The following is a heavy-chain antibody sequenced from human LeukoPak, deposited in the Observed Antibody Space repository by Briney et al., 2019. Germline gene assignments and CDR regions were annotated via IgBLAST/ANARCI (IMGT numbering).Heavy chain of an antibody. CDR2: INPNSGGT. CDR3: ARHSSSFNPVDY. D-gene: IGHD6-6*01. V-gene: IGHV1-2*02. J-gene: IGHJ4*02. CDR1: GYTFTGYY. Sequence: ASVKVSCKASGYTFTGYYMHWVRQASGQGLEWMGWINPNSGGTNYAQKFQGRVTMTRDTSISTAYMELSRLRSDDTAVYYCARHSSSFNPVDYWGQGTLVTVSS.